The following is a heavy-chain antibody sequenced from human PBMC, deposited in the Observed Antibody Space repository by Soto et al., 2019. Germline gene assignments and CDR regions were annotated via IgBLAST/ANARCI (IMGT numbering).Heavy chain of an antibody. V-gene: IGHV4-34*01. Sequence: QVQLQQWGAGMLKPSETLSLTCAVYGGSFSGYYWSWIRQPPGKGLEWIGEINHSGSTNSNPSLKSRVTISVKTSKAQYSHERRSVSAAATAVYYCAGVFHLWGPGSLVTVS. CDR1: GGSFSGYY. CDR2: INHSGST. CDR3: AGVFHL. J-gene: IGHJ5*02.